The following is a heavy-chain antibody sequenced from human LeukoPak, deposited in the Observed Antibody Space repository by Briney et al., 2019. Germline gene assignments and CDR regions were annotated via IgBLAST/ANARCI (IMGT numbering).Heavy chain of an antibody. CDR1: GGSISSSSYY. Sequence: SETLSLTCTVSGGSISSSSYYWGWIRQPPGKGLEWIGSIYYSGSTYYNPSLKSRVTISVDTSKNQFSLKLSSVTAADTAVYYCARQLRIAVAGTWFDPGAREPWSPSPQ. CDR3: ARQLRIAVAGTWFDP. CDR2: IYYSGST. V-gene: IGHV4-39*01. J-gene: IGHJ5*02. D-gene: IGHD6-19*01.